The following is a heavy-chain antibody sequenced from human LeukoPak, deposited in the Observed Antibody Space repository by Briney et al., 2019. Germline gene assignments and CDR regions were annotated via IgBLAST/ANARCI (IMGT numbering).Heavy chain of an antibody. CDR3: ARGAEYVYYFDY. CDR1: GGSISTAGYY. Sequence: SETLSLTCTVSGGSISTAGYYWSWIRQHPGKGLEWIGYIYYNGQAYYNPSLKSRLTLSADTSDNQFSLKVTSVTAAATAVYYCARGAEYVYYFDYWGQGSLVTVSS. J-gene: IGHJ4*02. CDR2: IYYNGQA. V-gene: IGHV4-31*03. D-gene: IGHD2-2*01.